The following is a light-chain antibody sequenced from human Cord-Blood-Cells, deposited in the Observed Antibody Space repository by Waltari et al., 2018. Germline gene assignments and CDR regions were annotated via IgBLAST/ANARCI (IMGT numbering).Light chain of an antibody. CDR2: VVS. Sequence: QSALTQPASVYGSPGQSITISCTGTRSDVGGYNYVPWYQQHPGKAPKLMIYVVSNRPSGVSNRFSGSKSGNTASLTISGLQAEDEADYYCSSYTSSSTVVFGGGTKLTVL. CDR3: SSYTSSSTVV. CDR1: RSDVGGYNY. V-gene: IGLV2-14*01. J-gene: IGLJ2*01.